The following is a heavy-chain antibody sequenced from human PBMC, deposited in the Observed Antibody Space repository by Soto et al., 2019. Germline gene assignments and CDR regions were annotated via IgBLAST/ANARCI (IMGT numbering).Heavy chain of an antibody. Sequence: PGESLKISCKVSGYDYTTDWIGWVRQMPGKGLEWMGIIYPGDSDTRYNPSFQGRVTISAYKSISTAYLQWSSLKASDTAIYFCARRADTSYWSGCRRTSQFDSWGQG. CDR2: IYPGDSDT. V-gene: IGHV5-51*01. D-gene: IGHD3-3*01. CDR1: GYDYTTDW. J-gene: IGHJ4*02. CDR3: ARRADTSYWSGCRRTSQFDS.